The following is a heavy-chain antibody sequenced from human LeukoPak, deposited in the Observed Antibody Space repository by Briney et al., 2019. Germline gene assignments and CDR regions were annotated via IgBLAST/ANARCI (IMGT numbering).Heavy chain of an antibody. J-gene: IGHJ4*02. CDR3: ASPADIPDY. CDR2: ISISDSII. D-gene: IGHD2-2*02. V-gene: IGHV3-48*03. Sequence: GGSLRLSCAASGFTFSSYEMNWVRQAPGKGLEWVSYISISDSIIYYADSVKGRFTISRDNAKSSLYLQMHSLRAEGTAVYYCASPADIPDYWGQGTLVTVSS. CDR1: GFTFSSYE.